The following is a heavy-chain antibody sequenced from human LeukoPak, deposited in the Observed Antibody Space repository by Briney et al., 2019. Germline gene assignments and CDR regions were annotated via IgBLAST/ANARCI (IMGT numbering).Heavy chain of an antibody. D-gene: IGHD2-15*01. CDR1: GGSTTSYY. Sequence: PSETLSLTCSVSGGSTTSYYWTWIRQPPGKGLEWIGYIYHSGTTNYNPSLKSRVTISVDTSKNQFSLKLTSVTAADTAVYYCAQKAPYSPGYSQDWGQGTLVTVSS. CDR3: AQKAPYSPGYSQD. V-gene: IGHV4-59*01. J-gene: IGHJ1*01. CDR2: IYHSGTT.